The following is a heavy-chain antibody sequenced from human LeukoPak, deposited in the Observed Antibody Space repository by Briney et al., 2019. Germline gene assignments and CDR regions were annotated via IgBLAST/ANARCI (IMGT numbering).Heavy chain of an antibody. J-gene: IGHJ4*02. D-gene: IGHD1-26*01. CDR1: GFTFSSYE. CDR2: ISSSGSTI. Sequence: GGSLRLSCAASGFTFSSYEMNWVRQARGKGLEWVSYISSSGSTIYYADSVKGRFTISRDNAKNSLYLQMNSLRAEDTAVYYCARDLLRELRDYWGQGTLVTVSS. CDR3: ARDLLRELRDY. V-gene: IGHV3-48*03.